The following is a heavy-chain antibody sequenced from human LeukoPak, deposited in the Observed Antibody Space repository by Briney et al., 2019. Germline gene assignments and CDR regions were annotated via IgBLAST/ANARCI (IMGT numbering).Heavy chain of an antibody. J-gene: IGHJ4*02. CDR3: ARDPLGPYDSGYFAY. CDR2: IYYSGST. Sequence: SETLSLTCTVSGGSISSYYWSWIRQPPGKGLEWIGYIYYSGSTNYNPSLKSRVTISVVTSKNQFSLKLSSVTAADTAVYYCARDPLGPYDSGYFAYWGQGTLVTVSS. V-gene: IGHV4-59*12. D-gene: IGHD3-10*01. CDR1: GGSISSYY.